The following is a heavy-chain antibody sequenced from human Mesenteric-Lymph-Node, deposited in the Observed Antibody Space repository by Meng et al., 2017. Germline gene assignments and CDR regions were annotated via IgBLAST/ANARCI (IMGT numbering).Heavy chain of an antibody. CDR1: GYTLTSYY. CDR2: INPSDRST. D-gene: IGHD2-15*01. V-gene: IGHV1-46*01. Sequence: ASVKVSCKASGYTLTSYYIQWVRQAPGQGLEWVGIINPSDRSTSYAQKFQGRVTVTRDTSKSTVYMELRSLRSEDTAVYYCVRVHCGGGTCYSKPYNFDYWGQGTLVTVSS. CDR3: VRVHCGGGTCYSKPYNFDY. J-gene: IGHJ4*03.